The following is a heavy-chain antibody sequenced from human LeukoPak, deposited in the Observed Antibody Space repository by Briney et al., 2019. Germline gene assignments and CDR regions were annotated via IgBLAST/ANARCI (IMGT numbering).Heavy chain of an antibody. CDR3: ARAATQEIYGDYPNPYYYYYGMDV. CDR2: IYHSGST. D-gene: IGHD4-17*01. CDR1: GGYISSYY. V-gene: IGHV4-59*01. J-gene: IGHJ6*04. Sequence: SETLSLTCTVSGGYISSYYWSWIRQPPGKGLEWIGYIYHSGSTNYNPSLKSRVTISVDTSKNQFSLKLSSVTAADTAVYYCARAATQEIYGDYPNPYYYYYGMDVWGKGTTVTVSS.